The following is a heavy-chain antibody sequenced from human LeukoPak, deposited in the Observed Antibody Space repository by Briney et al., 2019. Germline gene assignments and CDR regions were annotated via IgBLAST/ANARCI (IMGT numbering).Heavy chain of an antibody. Sequence: GASVKVSCKASGYTFTSYATNWVRQAPGQGLEWMGWINTNTGNPTYAQGFTGRFVFSLDTSVSTAYLQISSLKAEDTAVYYCARGGYYDSSGYYGLTRYYYYMDVWGKGTTVTVSS. CDR3: ARGGYYDSSGYYGLTRYYYYMDV. J-gene: IGHJ6*03. CDR1: GYTFTSYA. D-gene: IGHD3-22*01. V-gene: IGHV7-4-1*02. CDR2: INTNTGNP.